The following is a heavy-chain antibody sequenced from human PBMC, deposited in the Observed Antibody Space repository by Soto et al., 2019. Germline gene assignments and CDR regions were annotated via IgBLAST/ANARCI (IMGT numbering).Heavy chain of an antibody. V-gene: IGHV4-59*01. CDR3: ARSNPDYYDSSGSLDY. Sequence: SETLSLTCTVSGGSISSYYWSWIRQPPGKGLEWIGYIYYSGSTNYNPSLKSRVTISVDTSKNQFSLKLSSVTAADTAVYYCARSNPDYYDSSGSLDYWGQGTLVTVSS. J-gene: IGHJ4*02. CDR1: GGSISSYY. CDR2: IYYSGST. D-gene: IGHD3-22*01.